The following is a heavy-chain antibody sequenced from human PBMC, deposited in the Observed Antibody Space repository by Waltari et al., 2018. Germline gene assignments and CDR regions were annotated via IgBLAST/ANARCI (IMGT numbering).Heavy chain of an antibody. V-gene: IGHV3-33*01. J-gene: IGHJ4*02. CDR1: GFTFSSYG. CDR3: AGDGPWGSVAGTSFYFDY. CDR2: IWYDGSNK. Sequence: QVQLVESGGGVVQPGRSLRLSCAASGFTFSSYGMHWVRQAPGKGLEWVAVIWYDGSNKYYADSVKGRFTISRDKSKNTLYLQMNSLRAEDTAVYYCAGDGPWGSVAGTSFYFDYWGQGTLVTVSS. D-gene: IGHD6-19*01.